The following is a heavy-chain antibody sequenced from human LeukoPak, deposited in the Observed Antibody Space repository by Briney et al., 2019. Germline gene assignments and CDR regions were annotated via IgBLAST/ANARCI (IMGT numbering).Heavy chain of an antibody. D-gene: IGHD3-22*01. CDR2: IRYDGSNK. CDR3: XXDLEYYDSSGYFDY. J-gene: IGHJ4*02. V-gene: IGHV3-30*02. CDR1: GFTFSSYG. Sequence: GGSLRLSCAASGFTFSSYGMHWVRQAPGKGLEWVAFIRYDGSNKYYADSVKGRFTISRDNSKNTLYLQMNSLRAEDTAVYYXXXDLEYYDSSGYFDYWGQGTLVTVSS.